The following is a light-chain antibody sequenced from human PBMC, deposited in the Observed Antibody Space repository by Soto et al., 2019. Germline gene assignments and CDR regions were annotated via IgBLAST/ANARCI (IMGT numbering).Light chain of an antibody. V-gene: IGLV7-46*01. CDR3: LLSYSNSRRV. CDR2: ETS. CDR1: TGAVTSGHY. Sequence: QAEVTQEPSLTVSPGGTVTLTCGSSTGAVTSGHYPYWFQQKPGQAPRTLIFETSNKHSWTPARFSGSLLGGKAALTLSGAQPEDEAEYYCLLSYSNSRRVFGGGTKLTVL. J-gene: IGLJ3*02.